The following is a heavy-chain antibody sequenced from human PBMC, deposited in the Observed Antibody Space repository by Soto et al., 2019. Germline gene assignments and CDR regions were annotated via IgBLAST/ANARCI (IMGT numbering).Heavy chain of an antibody. Sequence: QVQLVESGGGVVQPGRSLRLSCAASGFSFSAYAIHWVRQAPGKGLEWVALISYDETTTYYADSVKGRFTISRDNSKYTVYLQMNSLRSEDTAVYYCVRARQNLVVNEYFQYWGQGTLVIVSS. D-gene: IGHD2-8*02. CDR2: ISYDETTT. CDR1: GFSFSAYA. J-gene: IGHJ1*01. V-gene: IGHV3-30-3*01. CDR3: VRARQNLVVNEYFQY.